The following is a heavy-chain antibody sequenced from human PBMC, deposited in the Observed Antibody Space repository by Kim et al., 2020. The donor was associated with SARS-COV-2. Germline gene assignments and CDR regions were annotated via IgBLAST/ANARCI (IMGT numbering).Heavy chain of an antibody. CDR1: AYSFTNDY. CDR3: ARLPRPSNWFNWYFDL. Sequence: GESLKISYQASAYSFTNDYIAWVRQVPGKGLEWVARIHPTDSYINFGPSFQGHVTVSVDKAVNTVFLHWGSLRTSDTAIYYCARLPRPSNWFNWYFDLWG. CDR2: IHPTDSYI. V-gene: IGHV5-10-1*01. D-gene: IGHD2-2*01. J-gene: IGHJ2*01.